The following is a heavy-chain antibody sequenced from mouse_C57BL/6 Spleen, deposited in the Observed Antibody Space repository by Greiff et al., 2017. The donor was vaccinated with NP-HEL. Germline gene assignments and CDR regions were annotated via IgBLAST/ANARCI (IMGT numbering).Heavy chain of an antibody. V-gene: IGHV1-22*01. CDR2: INPNNGGT. CDR1: GYTFTDYN. CDR3: ARTGNYAVDY. Sequence: EVKLQESGPELVKPGASVKMSCKASGYTFTDYNMHWVKQSHGKSLEWIGYINPNNGGTSYNQKFKGKATLTVNKSSSTAYMELRSLTSEDSAVYYCARTGNYAVDYWGQGTSVTVSS. J-gene: IGHJ4*01.